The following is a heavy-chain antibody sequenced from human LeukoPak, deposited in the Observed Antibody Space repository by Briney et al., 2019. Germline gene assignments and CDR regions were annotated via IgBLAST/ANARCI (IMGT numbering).Heavy chain of an antibody. Sequence: ESGPPLFKPTQPLTLTYSFSGFSLPSSGVAVGWIRQPPGKALEWLSLIYWDDDKRYSPSLLSRLTISKDASKNPVFLTMTNMDPADTGAYYCAHTLTAALMDFWGKGTTVTVSS. D-gene: IGHD6-13*01. J-gene: IGHJ6*03. CDR2: IYWDDDK. V-gene: IGHV2-5*02. CDR1: GFSLPSSGVA. CDR3: AHTLTAALMDF.